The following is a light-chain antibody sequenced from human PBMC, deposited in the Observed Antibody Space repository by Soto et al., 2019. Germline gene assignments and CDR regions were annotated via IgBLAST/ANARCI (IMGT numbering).Light chain of an antibody. Sequence: DIQLTQSPSSLSASVGDGVTITCRASQGISSYLAWYQQKPGKAPKLLMYVVSTLQGGVPSRFSGSGSGTEFTLTISSLQPDDFATYYCQHYNSYSEAFGQGTTGDIK. J-gene: IGKJ1*01. CDR3: QHYNSYSEA. V-gene: IGKV1-9*01. CDR2: VVS. CDR1: QGISSY.